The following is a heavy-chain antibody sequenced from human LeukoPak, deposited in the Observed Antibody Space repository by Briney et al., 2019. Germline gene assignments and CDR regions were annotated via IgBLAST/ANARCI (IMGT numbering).Heavy chain of an antibody. CDR3: ARGWTTVVGFDY. V-gene: IGHV1-24*01. CDR2: FDPEDGET. J-gene: IGHJ4*02. D-gene: IGHD4-23*01. Sequence: ASVKVSCKVSGYTLTELSMHWVRQAPGKGLEWMGGFDPEDGETIYAQKFQGRVTMTRDTSTSTVYMELSSLRSEDTAVYYCARGWTTVVGFDYWGQGTLVTVSS. CDR1: GYTLTELS.